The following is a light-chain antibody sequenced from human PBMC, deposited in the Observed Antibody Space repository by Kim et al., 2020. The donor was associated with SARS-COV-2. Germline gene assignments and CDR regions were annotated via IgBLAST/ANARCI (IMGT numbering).Light chain of an antibody. V-gene: IGKV3-20*01. CDR2: GAS. CDR3: QQYGSSPRT. Sequence: LSLAPGERATLSCRASQSVSGSKLVWYQQKPGQAPRLLIYGASSRATGIPDRFSGSGSGTDFTLTISRLEPEDVAVYYCQQYGSSPRTFGQGTKLEIK. CDR1: QSVSGSK. J-gene: IGKJ2*01.